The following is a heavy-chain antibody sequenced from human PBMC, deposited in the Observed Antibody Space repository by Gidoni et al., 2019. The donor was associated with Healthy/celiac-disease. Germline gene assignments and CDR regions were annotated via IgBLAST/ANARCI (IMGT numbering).Heavy chain of an antibody. D-gene: IGHD3-16*02. CDR3: ATGSIGRLGELSSWNKYYFDY. CDR2: FDPEDGET. V-gene: IGHV1-24*01. Sequence: QVQLVQSGAEVKKPGASVKVSCKVSGYTLTELSMHWVRQAPGKGLEWMGGFDPEDGETIYAQKFQGRVTMTEDTSTDTAYMELSSLRSEDTAVYYCATGSIGRLGELSSWNKYYFDYWGQGTLVTVSS. J-gene: IGHJ4*02. CDR1: GYTLTELS.